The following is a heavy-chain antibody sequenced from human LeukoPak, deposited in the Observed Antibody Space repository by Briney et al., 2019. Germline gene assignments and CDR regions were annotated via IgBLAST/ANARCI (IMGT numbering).Heavy chain of an antibody. Sequence: GGSLRLSCAASGFTFSSYDIHWVRQATGKGLEWVSAIGTAGDTYYPGSVKGRFTISRENAKNSLYLQMNSLRAEDTAVYYCARGSYYDFWSGYYTPVRYFDYWGQGTLVTVSS. J-gene: IGHJ4*02. CDR2: IGTAGDT. CDR3: ARGSYYDFWSGYYTPVRYFDY. V-gene: IGHV3-13*01. D-gene: IGHD3-3*01. CDR1: GFTFSSYD.